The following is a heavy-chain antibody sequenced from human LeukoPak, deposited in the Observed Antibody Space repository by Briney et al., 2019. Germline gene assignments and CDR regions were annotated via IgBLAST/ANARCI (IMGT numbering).Heavy chain of an antibody. D-gene: IGHD4-17*01. CDR2: INSAGST. J-gene: IGHJ6*02. V-gene: IGHV4-4*07. Sequence: SETLSLTCSVSGGSISSYHWSWIRQPAGKGLEWIGRINSAGSTNYNPSLKSRVTMSVDTSEKQFSLKLSSVTAADTAVYYCARDPVTPYYYYYGMDVWGQGTTVTVSS. CDR1: GGSISSYH. CDR3: ARDPVTPYYYYYGMDV.